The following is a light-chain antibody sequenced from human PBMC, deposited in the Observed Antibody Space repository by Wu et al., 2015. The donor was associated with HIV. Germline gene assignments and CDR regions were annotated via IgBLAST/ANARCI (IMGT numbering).Light chain of an antibody. CDR3: QQGHSFPLT. CDR1: QDISAW. Sequence: DIQMSQSPSFVSASVGDRVIITCRATQDISAWLAWYQMKPGKAPQLLISAASTLQGGVPSRFSGSRSGTDFFLTISNLQPEDIATYYCQQGHSFPLTSGGGTKMELK. V-gene: IGKV1-12*01. CDR2: AAS. J-gene: IGKJ4*01.